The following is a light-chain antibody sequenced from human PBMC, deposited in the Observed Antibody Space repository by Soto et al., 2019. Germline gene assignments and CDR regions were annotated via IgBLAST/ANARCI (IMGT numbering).Light chain of an antibody. J-gene: IGLJ1*01. V-gene: IGLV1-44*01. CDR3: ASWDDRLKGYV. Sequence: QSVLTQPPSVSGTPGQRVIISCSGSRSNIGSNSVNWYQQPPGTAPKLLIYINDQRPSGVPDRFSGSTSGTSVSLAISGLQSEDEADYYCASWDDRLKGYVFGTGTRSPS. CDR1: RSNIGSNS. CDR2: IND.